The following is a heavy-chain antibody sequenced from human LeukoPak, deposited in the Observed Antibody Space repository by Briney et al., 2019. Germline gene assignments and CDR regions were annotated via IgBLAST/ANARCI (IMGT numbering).Heavy chain of an antibody. V-gene: IGHV4-39*01. CDR3: ARHGILTDHSVRY. CDR2: VYHTGIT. J-gene: IGHJ4*02. Sequence: SETLSLTCSVSGDSITSNNFYWGWFRQPPGKGLEWIGTVYHTGITHYNPSLSSRISMSVDTAKNHFSLRLNSVTANDTAVYYCARHGILTDHSVRYWGQGILVTVPS. CDR1: GDSITSNNFY. D-gene: IGHD3-9*01.